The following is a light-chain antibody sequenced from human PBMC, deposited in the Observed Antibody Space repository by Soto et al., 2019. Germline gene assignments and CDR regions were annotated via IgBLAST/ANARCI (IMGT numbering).Light chain of an antibody. CDR1: ALPKQY. CDR3: QSADSSGTYVV. CDR2: KDS. Sequence: SYELTQPPSVSVSPGQTARITCSGDALPKQYAYWYQQKPGQAPVLVIYKDSERPSGIPERFSGPNSGTTVTLTISGVQAEDEADYYCQSADSSGTYVVFGGGTKVTVL. V-gene: IGLV3-25*03. J-gene: IGLJ2*01.